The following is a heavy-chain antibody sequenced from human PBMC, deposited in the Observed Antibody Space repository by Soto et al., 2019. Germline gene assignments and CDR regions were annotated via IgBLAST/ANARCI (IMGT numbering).Heavy chain of an antibody. J-gene: IGHJ6*02. Sequence: HPGGSLRLSCAASGFTFSSYWMSWVRQAPGKGLEWVANIKQDGSEKYYVDSVKGRFTISRDNAKNSLYLQMNSLRAEDTAVYYCARVSLGYCSSTSCYLIGADYYGMDVWGQGTTVTVSS. V-gene: IGHV3-7*05. CDR3: ARVSLGYCSSTSCYLIGADYYGMDV. CDR2: IKQDGSEK. D-gene: IGHD2-2*01. CDR1: GFTFSSYW.